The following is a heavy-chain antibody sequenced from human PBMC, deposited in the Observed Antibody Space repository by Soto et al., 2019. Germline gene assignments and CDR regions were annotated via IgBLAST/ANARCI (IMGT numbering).Heavy chain of an antibody. CDR3: ARGDVFDL. CDR1: GDSISGYY. V-gene: IGHV4-4*07. CDR2: IYSSGNA. J-gene: IGHJ3*01. Sequence: QVQLQESGPGLVKPSETVSLICTVSGDSISGYYWCWIRQPAGKGLEWIGRIYSSGNANYNPSLKRRVSMSVDMSKNQFSLKVTSVTAADTAMYYCARGDVFDLWGQGTKVTVSS.